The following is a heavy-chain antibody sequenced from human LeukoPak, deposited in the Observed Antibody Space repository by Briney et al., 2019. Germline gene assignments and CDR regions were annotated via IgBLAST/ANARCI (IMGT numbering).Heavy chain of an antibody. CDR3: ASSAFGKRFTMIGGYFDY. V-gene: IGHV1-69*04. CDR2: IIPILGIA. CDR1: GGTFSSYA. Sequence: ASVKVSCKASGGTFSSYAISWVRQAPGQGLEWMGRIIPILGIANYAQNFQGRVTVTADKSTSTAYMELSSLRSEDTAVYYCASSAFGKRFTMIGGYFDYWGQGTLVTVSS. D-gene: IGHD3-22*01. J-gene: IGHJ4*02.